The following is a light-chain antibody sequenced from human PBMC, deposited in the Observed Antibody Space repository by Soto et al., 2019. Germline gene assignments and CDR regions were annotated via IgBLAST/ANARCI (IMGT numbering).Light chain of an antibody. CDR3: QQYNNWPPIT. CDR2: GAS. CDR1: QSVSSN. V-gene: IGKV3-15*01. Sequence: EIVMTQSPATLSVSPGERATLSCRASQSVSSNLAWYQQKPGQAPRLLIYGASTRATGIPARFSGSGSGTEFTLTIRRLQSEDLAVYYGQQYNNWPPITVGQGTRREIK. J-gene: IGKJ5*01.